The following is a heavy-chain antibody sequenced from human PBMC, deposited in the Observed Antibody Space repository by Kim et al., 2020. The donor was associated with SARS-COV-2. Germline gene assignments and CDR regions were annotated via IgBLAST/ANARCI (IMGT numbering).Heavy chain of an antibody. V-gene: IGHV1-2*02. J-gene: IGHJ4*02. D-gene: IGHD6-19*01. CDR3: ARKVARYPWSGYSSGWYDY. Sequence: ASVKVSCKASGYTFTGYYMHWVRQAPGQGLEWMGWINPNSGGTNYAQKFQGRVTMTRDTSISTAYMELSRLRSDDTAVYYCARKVARYPWSGYSSGWYDYWGQGTLVTVSS. CDR2: INPNSGGT. CDR1: GYTFTGYY.